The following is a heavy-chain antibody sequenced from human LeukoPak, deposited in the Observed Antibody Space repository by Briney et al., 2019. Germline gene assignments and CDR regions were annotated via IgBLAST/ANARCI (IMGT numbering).Heavy chain of an antibody. J-gene: IGHJ6*02. CDR2: IYPGDSDI. Sequence: NRGESLKISCKGSGYSFTSYWIGWVRQMPGKGLEWMGIIYPGDSDIRYSPSFQGQVTMSTDKSINTAYLQWSSLKASDTAVYYCVRLHTIFGVVIDYGLDVWGQGTTVTVSS. CDR1: GYSFTSYW. CDR3: VRLHTIFGVVIDYGLDV. V-gene: IGHV5-51*01. D-gene: IGHD3-3*01.